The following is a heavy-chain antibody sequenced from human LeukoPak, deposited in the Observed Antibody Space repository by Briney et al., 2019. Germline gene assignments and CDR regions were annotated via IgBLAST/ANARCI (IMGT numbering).Heavy chain of an antibody. V-gene: IGHV3-30-3*01. CDR1: GFTFSSYA. CDR2: ISYDGSNK. Sequence: GGSLRLSCAASGFTFSSYAMHWVRQAPGKGLEWVAIISYDGSNKYYADSVKGRFTISRDNSKNTLYLQMNSLRAEDTAVYYCAKDPRGAAAGLFDYWGQGTLVTVSS. J-gene: IGHJ4*02. CDR3: AKDPRGAAAGLFDY. D-gene: IGHD6-13*01.